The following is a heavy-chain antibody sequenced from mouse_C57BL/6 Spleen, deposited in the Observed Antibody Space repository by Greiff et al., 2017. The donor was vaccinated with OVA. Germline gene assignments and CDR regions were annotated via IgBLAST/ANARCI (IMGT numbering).Heavy chain of an antibody. CDR1: GYTFTSYW. CDR2: IYPGSGST. J-gene: IGHJ2*01. CDR3: FSSSVYFDY. V-gene: IGHV1-55*01. Sequence: VKLQQPGAELVKPGASVKMSCKASGYTFTSYWITWVKQRPGQGLEWIGDIYPGSGSTKYNEKFKSKATLTVDTSSSTAYMQLSSLTSEDAAVYYCFSSSVYFDYWGQGTTLTVSS. D-gene: IGHD1-1*01.